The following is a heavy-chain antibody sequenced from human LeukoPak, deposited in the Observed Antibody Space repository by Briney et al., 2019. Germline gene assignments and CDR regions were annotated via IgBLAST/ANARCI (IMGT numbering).Heavy chain of an antibody. CDR2: INRDASRT. V-gene: IGHV3-74*01. D-gene: IGHD5-18*01. CDR3: ARGGSDTAMAHDY. Sequence: PGGSLRLSCTASGFTFSNHWMHWVRQAPGKGLMWVSRINRDASRTDYADSVKGRFTISRDDAKNTLYLQVISLRVEDTAVYFCARGGSDTAMAHDYWGQGTLVTVSS. J-gene: IGHJ4*02. CDR1: GFTFSNHW.